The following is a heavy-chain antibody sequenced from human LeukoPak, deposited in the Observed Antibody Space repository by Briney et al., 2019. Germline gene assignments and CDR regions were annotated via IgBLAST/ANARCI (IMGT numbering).Heavy chain of an antibody. Sequence: GSLRLSCAASGFTFSSYAMSWVRQAPGKGLEWVSAISGSGGSTYYADSVKGRFTISRDNSKNTLYLQMNSLRPEDTAVYYCAKALGSGTFSQSFDYWGQGTLVTVSS. D-gene: IGHD3-10*01. CDR1: GFTFSSYA. CDR2: ISGSGGST. CDR3: AKALGSGTFSQSFDY. V-gene: IGHV3-23*01. J-gene: IGHJ4*02.